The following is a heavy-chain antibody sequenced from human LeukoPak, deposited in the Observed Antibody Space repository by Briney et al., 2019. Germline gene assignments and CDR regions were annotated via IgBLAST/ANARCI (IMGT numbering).Heavy chain of an antibody. Sequence: GGSLRLSCAASGFTFSNYRMSWVRQAPGKGLEWVASIKQDGSEKDYVDSVKGRFTISRDNAKNSLYLQMNSLRVEDTVVYYCARDNPTWGYWGQGTLVIVSS. J-gene: IGHJ4*02. V-gene: IGHV3-7*01. CDR3: ARDNPTWGY. CDR2: IKQDGSEK. CDR1: GFTFSNYR. D-gene: IGHD3-16*01.